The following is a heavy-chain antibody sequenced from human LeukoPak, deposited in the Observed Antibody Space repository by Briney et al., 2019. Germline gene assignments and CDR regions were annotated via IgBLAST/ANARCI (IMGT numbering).Heavy chain of an antibody. V-gene: IGHV5-51*01. Sequence: GESLKISCRGSGYSFTTYWIGWVRQMPGKGLEWMGIIYPGDSDTRYSPPFQGQVTISADKSISTAYLQWSSLKASDTAMYYCATSTVSSSPFEYWGQGTLVTVSS. CDR1: GYSFTTYW. D-gene: IGHD6-13*01. CDR3: ATSTVSSSPFEY. CDR2: IYPGDSDT. J-gene: IGHJ4*02.